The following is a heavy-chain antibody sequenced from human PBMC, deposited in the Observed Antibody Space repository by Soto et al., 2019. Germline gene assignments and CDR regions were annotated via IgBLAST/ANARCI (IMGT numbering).Heavy chain of an antibody. CDR3: ARDPQNYDSSGYYHPYYYYGMDV. D-gene: IGHD3-22*01. CDR2: ISAYNGNT. CDR1: GYTFTSYG. V-gene: IGHV1-18*04. Sequence: ASVKVSCKASGYTFTSYGISWVRQAPGQGLEWMVWISAYNGNTNYAQKLQGRVTMTTDTSTSTAYMELRSLRSDDTAVYYCARDPQNYDSSGYYHPYYYYGMDVWGQGTTVTVSS. J-gene: IGHJ6*02.